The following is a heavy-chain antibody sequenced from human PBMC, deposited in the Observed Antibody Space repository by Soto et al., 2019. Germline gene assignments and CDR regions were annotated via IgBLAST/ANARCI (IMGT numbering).Heavy chain of an antibody. J-gene: IGHJ4*02. CDR2: ISGSGRST. Sequence: PGGSLRLSCAASGFTFSSYGVTWVRQAPGKGLEWVSAISGSGRSTYYADSVKGRFTISRDNSENTLYLQINSLRAEDTAVYYCAKVRVATIYYFDYWGQGTLVTVSS. V-gene: IGHV3-23*01. CDR3: AKVRVATIYYFDY. D-gene: IGHD5-12*01. CDR1: GFTFSSYG.